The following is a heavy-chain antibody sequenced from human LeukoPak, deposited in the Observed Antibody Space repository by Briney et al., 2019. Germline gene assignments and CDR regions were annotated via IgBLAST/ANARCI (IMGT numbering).Heavy chain of an antibody. CDR2: IYTSGST. D-gene: IGHD3-16*01. V-gene: IGHV4-4*09. CDR1: GDSISNYY. CDR3: ATQRGIGFWFDP. Sequence: SETLSLTCTVSGDSISNYYWSWIRQPPGKGLEWIGYIYTSGSTNYNPSLKSRVTISVDTSKNQFSLKLSSVTAADTAVYYCATQRGIGFWFDPWGQGTLVTVSS. J-gene: IGHJ5*02.